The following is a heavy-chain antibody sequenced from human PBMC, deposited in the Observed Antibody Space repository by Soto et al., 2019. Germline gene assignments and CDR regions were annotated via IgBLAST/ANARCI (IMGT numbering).Heavy chain of an antibody. J-gene: IGHJ5*02. D-gene: IGHD6-19*01. Sequence: PSETLSLTCTVSGGSISSSSYCWGWIRQPPGKGLEWIGSIYYSGSTYYNPSLKSRVTISVDTSKNQFSLKLSSVTAADTAVYYCARQGGVQQWLATCWFDPWGQGTLVTVSS. CDR3: ARQGGVQQWLATCWFDP. CDR1: GGSISSSSYC. V-gene: IGHV4-39*01. CDR2: IYYSGST.